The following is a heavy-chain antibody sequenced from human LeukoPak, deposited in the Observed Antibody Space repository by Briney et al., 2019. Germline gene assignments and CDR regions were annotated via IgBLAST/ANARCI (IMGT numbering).Heavy chain of an antibody. CDR2: IYYSGNT. CDR3: ARGGYSSSWSLGMDV. J-gene: IGHJ6*02. V-gene: IGHV4-59*08. Sequence: SETLPLTCTVSGGSISNYYWTWIRQSPGKGLEWIGYIYYSGNTNYNPSLESRVTISVDTSKNQFSLRLSSVTAADTAVYYCARGGYSSSWSLGMDVWGQGTTVTVSS. CDR1: GGSISNYY. D-gene: IGHD6-13*01.